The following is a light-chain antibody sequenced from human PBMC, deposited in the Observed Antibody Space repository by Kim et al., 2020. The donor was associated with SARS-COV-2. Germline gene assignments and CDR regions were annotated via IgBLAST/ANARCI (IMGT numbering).Light chain of an antibody. J-gene: IGLJ2*01. CDR2: GKN. CDR3: NSRDSNENVF. V-gene: IGLV3-19*01. CDR1: SLRSYY. Sequence: VALGQTVRITCQGDSLRSYYATWYQQKPGQAPILVIYGKNNRPSGIPDRFSGSSSGNTASLTITGTQAGDEADYYCNSRDSNENVFFGGGTQLTFL.